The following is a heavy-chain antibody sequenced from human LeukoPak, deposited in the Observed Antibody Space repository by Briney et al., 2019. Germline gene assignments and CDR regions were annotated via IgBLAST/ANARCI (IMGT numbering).Heavy chain of an antibody. CDR2: IKQDGSEK. CDR3: ARELSGSYFDY. Sequence: GGSLRLSCAAYGFTFSSYWMSWVRQAPGKGLEWVANIKQDGSEKYYVDSVKGRFTISRDNAKNSLYLQMNSLRAEDTAVYYCARELSGSYFDYWGQGTLVTVSS. J-gene: IGHJ4*02. CDR1: GFTFSSYW. V-gene: IGHV3-7*01. D-gene: IGHD1-26*01.